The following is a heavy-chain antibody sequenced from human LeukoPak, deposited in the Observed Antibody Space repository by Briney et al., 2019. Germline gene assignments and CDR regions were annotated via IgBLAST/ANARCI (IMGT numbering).Heavy chain of an antibody. CDR1: GGSISSYY. D-gene: IGHD3-3*01. J-gene: IGHJ4*02. Sequence: SETLPLTCTVSGGSISSYYWSWIRQPAGKGLEWIGRIYTSGSTNYNPSLKSRVTMSVDTSKNQFSLKLSSVTAADTAVYYCAREVLRFLEWLPDGYFDYWGQGTLVTVSS. V-gene: IGHV4-4*07. CDR3: AREVLRFLEWLPDGYFDY. CDR2: IYTSGST.